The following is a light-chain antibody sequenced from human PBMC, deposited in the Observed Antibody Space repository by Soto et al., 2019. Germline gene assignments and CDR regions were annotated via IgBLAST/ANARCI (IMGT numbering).Light chain of an antibody. Sequence: EIVLTHSPGTLALSPWERATLSSRASQSVSTSYLAWYQQKPGQAPRLLIYGASTRATGIPDRFSGSGSATDFTLTISRLEPEDFAVYYCQQYGSSPTFGQGTKVDI. CDR3: QQYGSSPT. J-gene: IGKJ1*01. V-gene: IGKV3-20*01. CDR2: GAS. CDR1: QSVSTSY.